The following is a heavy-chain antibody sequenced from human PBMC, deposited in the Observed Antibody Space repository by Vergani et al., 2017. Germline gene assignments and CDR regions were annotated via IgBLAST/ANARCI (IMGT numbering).Heavy chain of an antibody. J-gene: IGHJ4*02. CDR2: ISGSGGST. CDR3: AKSGRMGAAAAPDFDY. D-gene: IGHD6-13*01. V-gene: IGHV3-23*01. CDR1: GFTFSSYA. Sequence: EVQLLESGGGLVQPGGSLRLSCAASGFTFSSYAMSWVRQAPGKGLEGVSAISGSGGSTYYADSVKGRFTISRDNSKNTLYLQMNSLRAEDTAVYYCAKSGRMGAAAAPDFDYWGQGTLVTVSS.